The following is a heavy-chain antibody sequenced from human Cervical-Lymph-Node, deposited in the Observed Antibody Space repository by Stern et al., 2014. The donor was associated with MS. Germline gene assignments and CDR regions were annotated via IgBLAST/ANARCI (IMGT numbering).Heavy chain of an antibody. V-gene: IGHV4-39*01. D-gene: IGHD5-12*01. CDR3: ARHYGLRFPWTP. J-gene: IGHJ5*02. Sequence: QLQLQESGPGLLKPSETLSLTCTVSGGSISSSSYYWDWIRQSPGKGLEWIGSIYYTGSTYYNPSLKSRVTISVDTSKNQVSLKLTSVFASDTAVYYCARHYGLRFPWTPWGQGTLVTVSS. CDR1: GGSISSSSYY. CDR2: IYYTGST.